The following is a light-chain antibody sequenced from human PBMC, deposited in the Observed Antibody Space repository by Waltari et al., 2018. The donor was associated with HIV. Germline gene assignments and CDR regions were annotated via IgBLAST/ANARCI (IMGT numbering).Light chain of an antibody. CDR2: EVF. CDR3: MQSIQLPLT. J-gene: IGKJ4*01. Sequence: DIVMTQTPLSLSVTPGQPASISCKSSQSLLHSDGKTYLYWYLQKAGQPPQLLIYEVFNRFSGVPDRFSGSGSGTDFTLKISRVEAEDVGIYYCMQSIQLPLTFGGGTKVEIK. V-gene: IGKV2D-29*01. CDR1: QSLLHSDGKTY.